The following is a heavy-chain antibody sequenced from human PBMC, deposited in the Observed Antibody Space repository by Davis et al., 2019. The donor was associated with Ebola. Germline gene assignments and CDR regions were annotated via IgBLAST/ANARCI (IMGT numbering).Heavy chain of an antibody. V-gene: IGHV3-23*01. D-gene: IGHD1-1*01. Sequence: GAFLNISCAASGITFSSYAMSWVRPVPVKGLEWVSGITGSGSTYYADSVKGRFTFSRDNSKNTLYLQMNSLRAEDTALYYCAKSAGTPGWFGPLGQGTLVTVSS. CDR3: AKSAGTPGWFGP. CDR2: ITGSGST. J-gene: IGHJ5*02. CDR1: GITFSSYA.